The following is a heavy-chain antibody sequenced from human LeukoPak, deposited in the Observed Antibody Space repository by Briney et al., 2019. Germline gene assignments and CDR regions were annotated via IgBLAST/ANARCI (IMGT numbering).Heavy chain of an antibody. V-gene: IGHV3-7*01. D-gene: IGHD3-10*01. J-gene: IGHJ4*02. Sequence: GGSLRLSCAASGFTFNYYWLTWVPQAPGKGRRGLANIHKDGSEKYYVDSVKGRFIISRDNAKNSLYLQMNSLRAEDTAVYYCARVRKLRTRGVMDPLDYWGQGTLVTVSS. CDR1: GFTFNYYW. CDR2: IHKDGSEK. CDR3: ARVRKLRTRGVMDPLDY.